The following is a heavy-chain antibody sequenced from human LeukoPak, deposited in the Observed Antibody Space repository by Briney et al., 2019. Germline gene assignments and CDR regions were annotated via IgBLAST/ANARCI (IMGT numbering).Heavy chain of an antibody. D-gene: IGHD2/OR15-2a*01. V-gene: IGHV1-46*01. CDR2: INPSGGST. CDR3: ARSSNIPFDY. Sequence: GASVKVSCKASGYTFTSYYMHWVRQAPGQGLEWMGIINPSGGSTSYAQKFQGRVTFTRDTGASTAYMEVSSLRSEDTALYYCARSSNIPFDYWGQGTLVTASS. CDR1: GYTFTSYY. J-gene: IGHJ4*02.